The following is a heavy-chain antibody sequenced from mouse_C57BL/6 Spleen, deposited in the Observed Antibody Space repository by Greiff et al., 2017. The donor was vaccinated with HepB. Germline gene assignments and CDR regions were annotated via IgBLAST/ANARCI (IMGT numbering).Heavy chain of an antibody. CDR1: GYAFSSSW. Sequence: QVQLQQSGPELVKPGASVKISCKASGYAFSSSWMNWVKQRPGKGLEWIGRIYPGDGDTNYNGKVKGKATLTADTSSSTAYMQLSSLTSEDSAVYFCAPFTTVDAMDYWGQGTSVTVSS. V-gene: IGHV1-82*01. D-gene: IGHD1-1*01. CDR2: IYPGDGDT. CDR3: APFTTVDAMDY. J-gene: IGHJ4*01.